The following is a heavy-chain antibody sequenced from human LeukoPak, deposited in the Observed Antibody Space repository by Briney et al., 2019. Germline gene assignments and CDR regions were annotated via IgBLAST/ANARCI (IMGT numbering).Heavy chain of an antibody. CDR1: GGSISSSSYY. CDR3: ARGGSSLGT. CDR2: IYYSRST. D-gene: IGHD6-13*01. V-gene: IGHV4-39*07. J-gene: IGHJ5*02. Sequence: PSETLSLTCTVSGGSISSSSYYWGWIRQPPGKGLEWIGSIYYSRSTYYNPSLKSRVTISVDTSKNQFSLKLSSVTAADTAVYYCARGGSSLGTWGQGTLVTVSS.